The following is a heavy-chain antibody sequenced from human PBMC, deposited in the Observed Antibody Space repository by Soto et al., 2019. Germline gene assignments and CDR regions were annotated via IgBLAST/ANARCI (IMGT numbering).Heavy chain of an antibody. V-gene: IGHV4-59*01. J-gene: IGHJ3*02. D-gene: IGHD3-9*01. Sequence: PSETLSLTXTVSGGSISSYYWSWIRQPPGKGLEWIGYIYYSGSTNYNPSLKSRVTISVDTSKNQFSLKLSSVTAADTAVYYCARGTPLRYFDWLLRVNAFDIWGQGTMVTVSS. CDR3: ARGTPLRYFDWLLRVNAFDI. CDR2: IYYSGST. CDR1: GGSISSYY.